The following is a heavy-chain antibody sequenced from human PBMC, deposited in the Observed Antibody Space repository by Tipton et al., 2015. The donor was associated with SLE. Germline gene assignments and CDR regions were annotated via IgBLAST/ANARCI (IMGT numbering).Heavy chain of an antibody. CDR2: VFHSGST. CDR1: GESITNYY. J-gene: IGHJ1*01. D-gene: IGHD2-2*01. CDR3: AVGYCSSVSCQREYFQH. V-gene: IGHV4-59*08. Sequence: TLSLTCTVSGESITNYYWSWIRQPPGKGLEWIGYVFHSGSTKYIPSLKSRVTTSVDTSKNQFSLKLNSVTAADTAVYYCAVGYCSSVSCQREYFQHWGQGTLVTVSS.